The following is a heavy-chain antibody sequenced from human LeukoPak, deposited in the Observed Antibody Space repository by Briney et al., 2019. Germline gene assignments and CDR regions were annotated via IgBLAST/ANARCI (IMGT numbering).Heavy chain of an antibody. D-gene: IGHD6-6*01. Sequence: ASVKVSCKASGYTFTGYYMHWVRQAPGQGLEWMGWINPNSGGTNYAQKFQGRVTMTRDTSISTAYMELSSLRSEDTAVYYCARDSGYSSSSGANWFDPWGQGTLVTVSS. V-gene: IGHV1-2*02. J-gene: IGHJ5*02. CDR2: INPNSGGT. CDR3: ARDSGYSSSSGANWFDP. CDR1: GYTFTGYY.